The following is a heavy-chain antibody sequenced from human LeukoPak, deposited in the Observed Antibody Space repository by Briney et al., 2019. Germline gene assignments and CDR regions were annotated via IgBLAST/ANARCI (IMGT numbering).Heavy chain of an antibody. V-gene: IGHV1-18*04. CDR2: ISAYNGNT. Sequence: ASVKVSCKASGYTFSSYGISWVRQAPGQGLEWMGWISAYNGNTNYAQKLQGRVTMTTDTSTSTAYMELRSLRSDDTAVYYCARDTRPYSSGWYFYFDYWGQGTLVTVSS. CDR3: ARDTRPYSSGWYFYFDY. J-gene: IGHJ4*02. CDR1: GYTFSSYG. D-gene: IGHD6-19*01.